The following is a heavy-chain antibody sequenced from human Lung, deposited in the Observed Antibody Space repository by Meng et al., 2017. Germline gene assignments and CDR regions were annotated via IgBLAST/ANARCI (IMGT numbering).Heavy chain of an antibody. CDR1: GGSISSYY. V-gene: IGHV4-59*01. J-gene: IGHJ3*02. D-gene: IGHD5-24*01. Sequence: SETLSLTCTVPGGSISSYYWSWIRQPPGKGLEWIGYIYYSGSTNYNPSLKSRVTISVDTSKNQFSLKLSSVTAADTAVYYCARVKMATITLDAFDIWGQGTMVTVSS. CDR3: ARVKMATITLDAFDI. CDR2: IYYSGST.